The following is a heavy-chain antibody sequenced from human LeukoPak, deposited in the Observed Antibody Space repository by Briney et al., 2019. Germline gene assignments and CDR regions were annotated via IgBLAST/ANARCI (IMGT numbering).Heavy chain of an antibody. Sequence: SETLSLTCSVSGMSISSYYWTWIRQPAGKGLEWIGRIYTSGTTNYNPSLKSRVTISVDTSKNQFSLKLSSVTAADTAVYYCARASYDSSGYYPGIDYWGQGTLVTVSS. CDR2: IYTSGTT. CDR3: ARASYDSSGYYPGIDY. J-gene: IGHJ4*02. CDR1: GMSISSYY. D-gene: IGHD3-22*01. V-gene: IGHV4-4*07.